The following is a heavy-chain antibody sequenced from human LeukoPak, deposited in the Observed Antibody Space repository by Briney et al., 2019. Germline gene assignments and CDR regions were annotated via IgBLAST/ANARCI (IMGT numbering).Heavy chain of an antibody. J-gene: IGHJ5*02. Sequence: ASVKVSCKASGYTFTSYDINWVRQAPGQGLEWMGWMNPNSGNTGYAQKLQGRVTMTRNTSISTAYMELSSLRSEDTAVYYCARLHPVVAATEVRFDPWGQGTLVTVSS. CDR2: MNPNSGNT. V-gene: IGHV1-8*01. D-gene: IGHD2-15*01. CDR3: ARLHPVVAATEVRFDP. CDR1: GYTFTSYD.